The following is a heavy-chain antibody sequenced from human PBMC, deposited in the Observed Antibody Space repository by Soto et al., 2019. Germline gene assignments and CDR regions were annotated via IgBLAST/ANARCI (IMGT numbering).Heavy chain of an antibody. CDR1: GGSFSGYY. CDR3: ARLQQLVLFYYYYGMDV. D-gene: IGHD6-13*01. Sequence: PSETLSLTCAVYGGSFSGYYWSWIRQPPGKGLEWIGEINHSGSTNYNPSLKSRVTISVDTSKNQFSLKLSSVTAADTAVYYCARLQQLVLFYYYYGMDVWGQGTTVTVS. J-gene: IGHJ6*02. V-gene: IGHV4-34*01. CDR2: INHSGST.